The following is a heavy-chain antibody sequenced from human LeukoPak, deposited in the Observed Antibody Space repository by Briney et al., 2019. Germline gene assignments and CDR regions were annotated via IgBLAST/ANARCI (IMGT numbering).Heavy chain of an antibody. Sequence: GGSLRLSCAASGFTFSSYSMNWVRQAPGKGLEWVSSISSSSSYIYYADSVKGRFTNSRDNAKNSLYLQMNSLRAEDTAVYYCARDPSFRGYSGYDYPNPNAFDIWGQGTMVTVSS. CDR1: GFTFSSYS. CDR3: ARDPSFRGYSGYDYPNPNAFDI. V-gene: IGHV3-21*01. CDR2: ISSSSSYI. J-gene: IGHJ3*02. D-gene: IGHD5-12*01.